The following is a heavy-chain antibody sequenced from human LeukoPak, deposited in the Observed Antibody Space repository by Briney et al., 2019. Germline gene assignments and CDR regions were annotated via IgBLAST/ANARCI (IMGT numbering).Heavy chain of an antibody. CDR3: ARDDSSGYPPWY. Sequence: SGGSLRLSCAASGFTFSSYEMNWVRQAPGKGLEWVSYISSSGSTIYYADSVKGRFTISRDNAKNSLYLQMNSLRAEDTAVYYCARDDSSGYPPWYWGQGTLVTVSS. CDR2: ISSSGSTI. CDR1: GFTFSSYE. J-gene: IGHJ4*02. D-gene: IGHD3-22*01. V-gene: IGHV3-48*03.